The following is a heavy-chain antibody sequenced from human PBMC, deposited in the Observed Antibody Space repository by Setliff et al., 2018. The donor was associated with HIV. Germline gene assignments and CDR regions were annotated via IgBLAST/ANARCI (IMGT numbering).Heavy chain of an antibody. CDR1: GFTFSSYT. D-gene: IGHD3-3*01. V-gene: IGHV3-21*01. Sequence: SLRLSCAASGFTFSSYTMNWVRQAPGKGLEWVSSISSSSYYIYYADSVKGRFTISRDNAKNSLYLQMNSLRVDDTAVYYCARGRVLEWLLNHWGQGTRVTVSS. CDR3: ARGRVLEWLLNH. J-gene: IGHJ4*02. CDR2: ISSSSYYI.